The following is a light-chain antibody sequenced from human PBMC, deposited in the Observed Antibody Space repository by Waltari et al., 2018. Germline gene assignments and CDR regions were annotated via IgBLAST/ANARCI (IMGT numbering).Light chain of an antibody. J-gene: IGKJ2*01. CDR1: QSLFYTSNNKDY. CDR2: WAS. V-gene: IGKV4-1*01. CDR3: LQYFDASRT. Sequence: IVMTQFPDSLAVSLGDTATINCRSSQSLFYTSNNKDYLGWYQQKPGLPPKLLIYWASTRESGVPDRFSGSGSVTDFTLTISSLQAEDVAVYYCLQYFDASRTFGQGTKLEIK.